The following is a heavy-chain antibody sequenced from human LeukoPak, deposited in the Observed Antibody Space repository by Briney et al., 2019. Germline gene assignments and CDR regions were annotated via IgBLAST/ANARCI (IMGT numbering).Heavy chain of an antibody. J-gene: IGHJ5*02. Sequence: GESLRLSCAASGFTFTTYWMSWVRQAPGKGLEWVANIKQDGSEKYYVDSVKGRITISRDNAKNSLYLQMNSLRAEDTALYYCTRTSVGATGVRGFDPWGQGTLVTVSS. CDR1: GFTFTTYW. CDR2: IKQDGSEK. V-gene: IGHV3-7*01. D-gene: IGHD1-26*01. CDR3: TRTSVGATGVRGFDP.